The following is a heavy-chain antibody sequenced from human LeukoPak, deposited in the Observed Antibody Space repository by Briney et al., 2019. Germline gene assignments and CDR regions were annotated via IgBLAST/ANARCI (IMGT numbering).Heavy chain of an antibody. V-gene: IGHV4-30-2*02. CDR2: IYHSGST. CDR1: GGSISSGGYY. CDR3: ARRAHIAVAGVYDAFDI. Sequence: SETLSLTCTVSGGSISSGGYYWSWIRQPPGKGLEWIGYIYHSGSTYYNPSLKSRVTISVDTSKNQFSLKLSSVTAADTAVYYCARRAHIAVAGVYDAFDIWGQGTMVTVSS. J-gene: IGHJ3*02. D-gene: IGHD6-19*01.